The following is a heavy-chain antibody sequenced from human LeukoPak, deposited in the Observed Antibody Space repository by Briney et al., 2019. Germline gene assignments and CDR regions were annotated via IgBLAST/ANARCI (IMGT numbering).Heavy chain of an antibody. V-gene: IGHV3-7*01. D-gene: IGHD2-2*01. CDR3: ARTTWGEGAMQWYFDY. CDR1: GFTFSTYW. CDR2: INQDGSAT. J-gene: IGHJ4*02. Sequence: PGGSLRLSCAASGFTFSTYWMSWVRQAPGKGLEWVANINQDGSATFYMGSVKGRFTIARDNAKNSSFLQMNSLRAEDTAVYHCARTTWGEGAMQWYFDYWGQGTLVTVSS.